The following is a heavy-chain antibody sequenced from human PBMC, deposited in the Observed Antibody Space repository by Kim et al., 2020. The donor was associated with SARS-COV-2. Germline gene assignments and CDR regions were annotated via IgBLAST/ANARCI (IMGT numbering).Heavy chain of an antibody. CDR2: IYYSGST. CDR1: GGSISSGGYY. J-gene: IGHJ4*02. D-gene: IGHD3-3*01. V-gene: IGHV4-31*03. Sequence: SETLSLTCTVSGGSISSGGYYWSWIRQHPGKGLEWLGDIYYSGSTYSNPTLKSRVTISVDTSKNQFSLKLSSVTAADTAVYYCARATTTIFGVVSEFDYWGQGTLVTVSS. CDR3: ARATTTIFGVVSEFDY.